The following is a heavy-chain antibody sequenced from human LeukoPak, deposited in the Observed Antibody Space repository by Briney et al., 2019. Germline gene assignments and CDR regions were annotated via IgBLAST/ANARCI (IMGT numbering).Heavy chain of an antibody. CDR1: GFTFSNYA. V-gene: IGHV3-30-3*01. J-gene: IGHJ3*01. CDR2: ISDDGSNK. Sequence: GSSLRLSCAASGFTFSNYAVHWVRQAPGKGLEWVALISDDGSNKYYTNSVRGRFTISRDNSKNTLYLQMNSLRAEDTAVYYCATRTSGAFDFWGQGTMVIVS. CDR3: ATRTSGAFDF.